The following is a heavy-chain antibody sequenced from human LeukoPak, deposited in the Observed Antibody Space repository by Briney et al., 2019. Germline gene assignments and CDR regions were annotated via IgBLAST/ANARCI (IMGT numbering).Heavy chain of an antibody. D-gene: IGHD4-23*01. CDR3: ARGGRVYGGNPKYYFDY. J-gene: IGHJ4*02. Sequence: ASVKVSCKASGYTFNGYYMHWVRQAPGQGLEWMGWINPNSGGTNYAQKFQGRVTMTRDTSISTAYMELSRLRSDDTAVYYCARGGRVYGGNPKYYFDYWGQGTLVTVSS. V-gene: IGHV1-2*02. CDR2: INPNSGGT. CDR1: GYTFNGYY.